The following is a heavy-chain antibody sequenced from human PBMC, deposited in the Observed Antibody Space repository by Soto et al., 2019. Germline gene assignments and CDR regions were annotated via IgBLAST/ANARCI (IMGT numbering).Heavy chain of an antibody. Sequence: QVQLVQSGAEVKKPGASVKVSCKAAGYTFTNYDINWVRQATGQGLEWMGWMNPHSGNAGYSQKFQGRVTMTRDNSITTAYMELSNLRSDDTAIYCCVRGEGYCSGAGCYDYWGQGALVTVSS. V-gene: IGHV1-8*01. J-gene: IGHJ4*02. CDR2: MNPHSGNA. CDR1: GYTFTNYD. CDR3: VRGEGYCSGAGCYDY. D-gene: IGHD2-15*01.